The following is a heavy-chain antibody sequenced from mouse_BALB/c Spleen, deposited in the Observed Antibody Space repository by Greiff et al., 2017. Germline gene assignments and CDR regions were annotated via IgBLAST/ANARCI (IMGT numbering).Heavy chain of an antibody. Sequence: EVKLMESGGGLVQPGGSRKLSCAASGFTFSSFGMHWVRQAPEKGLEWVAYISSGSSTIYYADTVKGRFTISRDNPKNTLFLQMTSLRSEDTAMYYCARPTATLYAMDYWGQGTSVTVSS. CDR1: GFTFSSFG. CDR2: ISSGSSTI. J-gene: IGHJ4*01. V-gene: IGHV5-17*02. D-gene: IGHD1-2*01. CDR3: ARPTATLYAMDY.